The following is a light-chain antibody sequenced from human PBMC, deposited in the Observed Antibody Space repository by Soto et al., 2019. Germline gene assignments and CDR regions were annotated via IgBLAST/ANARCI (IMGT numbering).Light chain of an antibody. CDR2: GAS. CDR1: QSASSN. J-gene: IGKJ1*01. Sequence: ILMTQSPATLALSPGERATLSCRAIQSASSNLAWYQQKPGQAPRLLIYGASTRATGIPARFSGSGYGPEFTLPISSLQSEDVAVYYCQQYNNWPPWTFGQGTKVEI. CDR3: QQYNNWPPWT. V-gene: IGKV3-15*01.